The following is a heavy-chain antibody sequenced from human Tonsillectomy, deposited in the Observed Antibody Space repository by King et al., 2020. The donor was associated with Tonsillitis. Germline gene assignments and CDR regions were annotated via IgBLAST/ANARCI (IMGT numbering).Heavy chain of an antibody. V-gene: IGHV4-4*07. Sequence: VQLQESGPGLVKPSETLSLTCTVSGGFINGYFWGWVRQAAGKGLEWIGRIYTTGSTNYNPSLKSRVTMSVESSKNQFSLRLTSVTAADSAVYYCARDGSSSSPYFADYMDVWGKGTTVTVSS. CDR1: GGFINGYF. CDR2: IYTTGST. J-gene: IGHJ6*03. CDR3: ARDGSSSSPYFADYMDV. D-gene: IGHD6-6*01.